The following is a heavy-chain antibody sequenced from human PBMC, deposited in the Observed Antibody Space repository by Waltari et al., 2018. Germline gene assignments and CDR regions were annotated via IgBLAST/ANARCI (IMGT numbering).Heavy chain of an antibody. V-gene: IGHV3-7*01. J-gene: IGHJ4*02. CDR3: ARELLGGFDY. CDR1: GFTFSSSW. Sequence: EVQLVESGGGLVQPGGSLRLSCAASGFTFSSSWMSWVRQAPGKGREWVANIKQDGSEKYYVDSVKGRFTISRDNAKNSLYLQMNSLRAEDTAVYYCARELLGGFDYWGQGTLVTVSS. CDR2: IKQDGSEK. D-gene: IGHD1-26*01.